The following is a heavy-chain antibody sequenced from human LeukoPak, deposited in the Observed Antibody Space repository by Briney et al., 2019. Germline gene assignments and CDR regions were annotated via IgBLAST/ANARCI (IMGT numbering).Heavy chain of an antibody. Sequence: QSGGSLRLSCAASGFTFSSYAMSWVRQAPGKGLEYVSAITSNGGSTYYANSVKGRFTISRDNSKNTLYLQMGSLGAEDMAVYYCARGNSVTYHFYGLDVWGQGTTVTVSS. CDR3: ARGNSVTYHFYGLDV. D-gene: IGHD4-17*01. V-gene: IGHV3-64*01. J-gene: IGHJ6*02. CDR1: GFTFSSYA. CDR2: ITSNGGST.